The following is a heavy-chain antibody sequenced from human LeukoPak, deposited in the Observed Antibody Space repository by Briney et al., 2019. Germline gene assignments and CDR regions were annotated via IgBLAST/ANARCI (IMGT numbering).Heavy chain of an antibody. CDR1: GITVSSNY. J-gene: IGHJ3*02. CDR2: IYSGGNT. D-gene: IGHD2-15*01. CDR3: ARDRSRDCSRSSCYFDAFDI. Sequence: GGSLRLSCAASGITVSSNYMSWVRQAPGKGLEWVSVIYSGGNTYYADSVKGRFTISRDNSKNTLYLQMDILRAEDTAVYYCARDRSRDCSRSSCYFDAFDIWGQGTMVTVSS. V-gene: IGHV3-66*02.